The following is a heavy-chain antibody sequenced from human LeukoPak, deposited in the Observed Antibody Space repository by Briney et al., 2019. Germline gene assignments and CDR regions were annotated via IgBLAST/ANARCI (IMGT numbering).Heavy chain of an antibody. D-gene: IGHD2-8*01. V-gene: IGHV3-48*03. CDR2: ISSSSNTV. CDR3: ARDNGKNSYYYYGMDV. CDR1: GFTFSTCE. J-gene: IGHJ6*04. Sequence: PGGSLRLFCAASGFTFSTCEMHWVRQAPGKGLEWVSYISSSSNTVYYVDSVKGRFTISRDNAKNSLYLQMNSLRAEDTAVYYCARDNGKNSYYYYGMDVWGKGTTVTVSS.